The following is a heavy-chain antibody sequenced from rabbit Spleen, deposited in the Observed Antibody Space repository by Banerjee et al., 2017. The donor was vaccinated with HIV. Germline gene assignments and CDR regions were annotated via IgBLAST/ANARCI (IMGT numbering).Heavy chain of an antibody. CDR2: VAAGVSFTS. D-gene: IGHD1-1*01. Sequence: QSLEESGGDLVKPGASLTLTCTASGFSFTYIDYLCWVRQPPGKGPEWIACVAAGVSFTSFYAPWAKGRFTISKAASTTVTMQMTSLTAGDTATYFCARDSGASFSSYGMDLWGPGTLVSVS. V-gene: IGHV1S40*01. CDR1: GFSFTYIDY. J-gene: IGHJ6*01. CDR3: ARDSGASFSSYGMDL.